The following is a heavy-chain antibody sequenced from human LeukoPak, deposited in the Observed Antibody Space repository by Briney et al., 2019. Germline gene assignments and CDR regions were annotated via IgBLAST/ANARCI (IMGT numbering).Heavy chain of an antibody. D-gene: IGHD2-2*01. CDR3: ARTHCSSTSCYPYFDY. CDR2: INPNSGGT. Sequence: ASVKVSCKASGYTFTGYYMHWVRQAPGQGLEWMGWINPNSGGTNYAQKFQGRVTMTRDTSISPAYMELSRLRSDDTAVYYCARTHCSSTSCYPYFDYWGQGTLVTVSS. J-gene: IGHJ4*02. V-gene: IGHV1-2*02. CDR1: GYTFTGYY.